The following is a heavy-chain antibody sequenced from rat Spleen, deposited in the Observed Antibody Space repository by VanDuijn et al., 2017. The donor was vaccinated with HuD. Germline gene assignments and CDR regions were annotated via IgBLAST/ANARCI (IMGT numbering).Heavy chain of an antibody. J-gene: IGHJ2*01. Sequence: EVQLVESDGDLVQPGRSLKLSCAASGFTFSDYAMAWVRQAPKKGLEWVASISPSGGTYYRDSVKGRFTISRDNAKSTLYLQMDSLRSEDTATYYCATRGNVYYGLTYWGQGVMVTVSS. CDR1: GFTFSDYA. V-gene: IGHV5S23*01. CDR3: ATRGNVYYGLTY. D-gene: IGHD1-6*01. CDR2: ISPSGGT.